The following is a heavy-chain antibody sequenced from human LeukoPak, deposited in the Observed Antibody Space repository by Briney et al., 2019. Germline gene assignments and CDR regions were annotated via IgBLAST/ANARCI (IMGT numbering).Heavy chain of an antibody. Sequence: QPGGSLRLSCAVSGITLSNYGMSWVRQAPGKGLEWVAGISDSGRSTNYADSVKGRFTISRDNPKNTLYLQVNSLRAEDTAVYFCAKRGVVIRVILVGFHKEAYYFDSWGQGALDTVSS. CDR2: ISDSGRST. CDR3: AKRGVVIRVILVGFHKEAYYFDS. J-gene: IGHJ4*02. D-gene: IGHD2-15*01. CDR1: GITLSNYG. V-gene: IGHV3-23*01.